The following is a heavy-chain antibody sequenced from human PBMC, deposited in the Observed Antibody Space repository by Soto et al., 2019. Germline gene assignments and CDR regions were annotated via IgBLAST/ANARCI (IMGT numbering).Heavy chain of an antibody. D-gene: IGHD5-18*01. J-gene: IGHJ2*01. CDR1: GFTFSSYA. Sequence: GGSLRLSCAASGFTFSSYAMIWVRQAPGKGLEWVSAISGRGDSTYYADSVKGRFTVSRDNSKNTLNLQMHSLRAEDTAVYYCAKDSPRRQRCLRDLYSYCGQRSSDL. V-gene: IGHV3-23*01. CDR2: ISGRGDST. CDR3: AKDSPRRQRCLRDLYSYCGQRSSDL.